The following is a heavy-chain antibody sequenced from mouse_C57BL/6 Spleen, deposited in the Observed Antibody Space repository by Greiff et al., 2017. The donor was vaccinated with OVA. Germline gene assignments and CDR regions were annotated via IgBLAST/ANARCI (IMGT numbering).Heavy chain of an antibody. D-gene: IGHD1-1*01. CDR3: ARRGVVATGGAMDY. CDR1: GFTFSDYG. V-gene: IGHV5-15*04. J-gene: IGHJ4*01. CDR2: ISNLAYSI. Sequence: DVMLVESGGGLVQPGGSLKLSCAASGFTFSDYGMAWVRQAPRKGPEWVAFISNLAYSIYYADTVTGRFTISRETAKNTLYLEMSSLRSEDTAMYYCARRGVVATGGAMDYWGQGTSVTVSS.